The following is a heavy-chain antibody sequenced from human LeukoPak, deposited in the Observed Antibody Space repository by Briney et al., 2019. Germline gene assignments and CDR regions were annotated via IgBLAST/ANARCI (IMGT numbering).Heavy chain of an antibody. V-gene: IGHV3-23*01. D-gene: IGHD6-13*01. CDR2: ISGSGDYT. CDR3: AGELSHIASLDY. CDR1: GLTFSSHG. Sequence: GGTLRLSCAASGLTFSSHGMSWVRQAPGKGLEWVSTISGSGDYTYYADSVKGRFTISRDNSKNTLYLQMNSLRAEDTAVHYCAGELSHIASLDYWGQGTLVTVSS. J-gene: IGHJ4*02.